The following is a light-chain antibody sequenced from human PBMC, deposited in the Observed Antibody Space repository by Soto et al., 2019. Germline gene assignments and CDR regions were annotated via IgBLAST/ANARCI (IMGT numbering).Light chain of an antibody. J-gene: IGLJ3*02. Sequence: QSVLTQPPSVSGAPGQRVTISCTGSTSNIGAGYDVHWYQQLPGTAPKLLIYGNSIRPSGVPDRFSGSKSGSSASLAISGLQSEDEADYFCAAWDDSLTAWVFGGGTKLTVL. CDR2: GNS. CDR1: TSNIGAGYD. V-gene: IGLV1-40*01. CDR3: AAWDDSLTAWV.